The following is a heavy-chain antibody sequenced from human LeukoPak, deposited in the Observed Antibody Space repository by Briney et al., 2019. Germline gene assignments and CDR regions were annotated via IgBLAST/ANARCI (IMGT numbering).Heavy chain of an antibody. Sequence: PGGSLRLSCAASGFTFSIYAMSWVRQAPGKGLESVSVISNTGGSTYYPGSVKGRFTISRENAKNSLYLQMNSLRAGDTAVYYCARGEQQLRAFDIRGQGTMVTVSS. CDR3: ARGEQQLRAFDI. J-gene: IGHJ3*02. D-gene: IGHD6-13*01. CDR1: GFTFSIYA. CDR2: ISNTGGST. V-gene: IGHV3-23*01.